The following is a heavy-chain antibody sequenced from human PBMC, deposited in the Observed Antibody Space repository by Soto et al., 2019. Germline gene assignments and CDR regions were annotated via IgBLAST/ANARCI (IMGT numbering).Heavy chain of an antibody. Sequence: SEALSLTCTVSGGSINAFCWSWIRQPPGKRLEWIGHIYYTGTTNYNPSLKSRVTISVDTSKDQFSLKLSSVTAADTAVYYCARDWGNSNYLDYWGQGTLVTVSS. CDR1: GGSINAFC. J-gene: IGHJ4*02. D-gene: IGHD3-16*01. CDR3: ARDWGNSNYLDY. CDR2: IYYTGTT. V-gene: IGHV4-59*01.